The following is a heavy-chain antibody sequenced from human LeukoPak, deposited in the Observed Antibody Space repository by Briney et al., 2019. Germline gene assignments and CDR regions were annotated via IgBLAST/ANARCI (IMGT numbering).Heavy chain of an antibody. V-gene: IGHV3-11*04. J-gene: IGHJ4*02. CDR3: AREASGYYHVFDS. CDR2: ITNSGRST. CDR1: GFSLSTYF. Sequence: PGGSLRLSCEASGFSLSTYFISWIRQAPGKGLEWVSYITNSGRSTKYADAVKGRFTISRDNTKQSVYLEMTDLRAEDTAVYYCAREASGYYHVFDSWGQGTLVTVPS. D-gene: IGHD3-3*01.